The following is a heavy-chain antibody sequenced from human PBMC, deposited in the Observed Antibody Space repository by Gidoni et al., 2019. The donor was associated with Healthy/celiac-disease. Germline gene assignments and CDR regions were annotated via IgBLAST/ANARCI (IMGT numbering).Heavy chain of an antibody. Sequence: QVQLQPWGAGLLKPSETLSLTCAVYGGSFRGYYWSWIRQPPGKGLEGIGEINHSGSTNYNPSLKSRVTISVDTSKNQFSLKLSSVTAADTAVYYCASVRSGSYFRSAFDIWGQGTMVTVSS. CDR2: INHSGST. J-gene: IGHJ3*02. CDR1: GGSFRGYY. CDR3: ASVRSGSYFRSAFDI. D-gene: IGHD1-26*01. V-gene: IGHV4-34*01.